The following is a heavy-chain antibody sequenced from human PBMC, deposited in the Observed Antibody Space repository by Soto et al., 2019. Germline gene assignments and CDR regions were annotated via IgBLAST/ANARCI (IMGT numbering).Heavy chain of an antibody. J-gene: IGHJ4*02. D-gene: IGHD3-9*01. Sequence: GGSLRLSCAASGFTFSSYAMHWVRQAPGKGLEWVAVISYDGSNKYYADSVKGRFTISRDNSKNTLYLQMNSLRAEDTAVYYCARLETVLRYCDWLREGLTIDYWGQGTLVTVSS. CDR1: GFTFSSYA. CDR3: ARLETVLRYCDWLREGLTIDY. CDR2: ISYDGSNK. V-gene: IGHV3-30-3*01.